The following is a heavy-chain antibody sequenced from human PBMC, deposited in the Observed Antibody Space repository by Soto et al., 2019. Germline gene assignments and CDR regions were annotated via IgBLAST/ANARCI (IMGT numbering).Heavy chain of an antibody. CDR2: IYYSGST. J-gene: IGHJ5*02. V-gene: IGHV4-30-4*01. CDR1: GGSISSGDYY. Sequence: PSETLSLTCTVSGGSISSGDYYWSWIRQPPGKGLEWIGYIYYSGSTYYNPSLKSRVTISVDTSKNQFSLKLSSVTAADTAVYYCARGSRPYYDILTPTWFDPWGQGTLVTVSS. D-gene: IGHD3-9*01. CDR3: ARGSRPYYDILTPTWFDP.